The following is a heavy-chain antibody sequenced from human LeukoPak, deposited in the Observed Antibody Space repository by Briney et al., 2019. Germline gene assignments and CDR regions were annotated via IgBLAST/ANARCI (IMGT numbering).Heavy chain of an antibody. CDR2: IYTSVGNT. Sequence: SETLSLTCTVSRVSISSYSWSWIRQPAGKGLEWIGRIYTSVGNTYYNPSLKSRVTMSVDTSKNQFSLKLSSVTAADTAVYYCASSSWAWVDYWGQGTLVTVSS. CDR1: RVSISSYS. D-gene: IGHD6-13*01. V-gene: IGHV4-4*07. J-gene: IGHJ4*02. CDR3: ASSSWAWVDY.